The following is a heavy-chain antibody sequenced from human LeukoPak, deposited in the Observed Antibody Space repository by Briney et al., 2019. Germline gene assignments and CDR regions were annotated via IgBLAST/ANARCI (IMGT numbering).Heavy chain of an antibody. CDR1: GGSTSSGTYY. J-gene: IGHJ3*02. CDR3: ATNRNERSGWVGGYQLLDNDGIHI. CDR2: IHTSGST. Sequence: SETLSLTCTVSGGSTSSGTYYWSWIRQPAGQGLEWIGHIHTSGSTNYNPSLKSRATIIVNTSKHKISRKLSSVTAADTAVYYCATNRNERSGWVGGYQLLDNDGIHIWGQGTMVTVSS. D-gene: IGHD2-2*01. V-gene: IGHV4-61*09.